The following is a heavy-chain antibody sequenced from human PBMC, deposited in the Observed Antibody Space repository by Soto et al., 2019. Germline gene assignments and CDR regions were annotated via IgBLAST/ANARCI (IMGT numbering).Heavy chain of an antibody. J-gene: IGHJ4*02. CDR3: AKERLGRGADY. V-gene: IGHV3-23*01. CDR1: GFTFSNYA. Sequence: EVQLLESGGGLVQPGGSLRLSCAASGFTFSNYAMSWVRQTPGKGLEWVSTISGCGGNTYYPDSVKGRFTTSRDNSKDTVYLQMNSLRAEDTAIYYCAKERLGRGADYWGQGALVTVTS. CDR2: ISGCGGNT.